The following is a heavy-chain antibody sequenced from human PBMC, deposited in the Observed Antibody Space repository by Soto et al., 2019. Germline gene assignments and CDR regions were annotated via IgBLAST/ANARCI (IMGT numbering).Heavy chain of an antibody. V-gene: IGHV3-30-3*02. J-gene: IGHJ4*02. CDR2: ISYDGSNK. D-gene: IGHD2-21*02. CDR3: AKTQDCGGDCYSFDY. Sequence: GGSLRLSCAAPGLTFSNYAVHWVRQAPGKGLEWVALISYDGSNKFYADSVKGRFTIPRDNSKNTLFLQMNSLRAEDTAVYYCAKTQDCGGDCYSFDYWGQGTLVTVSS. CDR1: GLTFSNYA.